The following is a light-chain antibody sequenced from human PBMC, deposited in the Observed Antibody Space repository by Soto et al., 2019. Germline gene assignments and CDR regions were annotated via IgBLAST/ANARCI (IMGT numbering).Light chain of an antibody. Sequence: QSVLTQPPSVSGAPGQRVTISCTGSSSNIGAGYDVHWYQQLPGTAPKLLIYGNSNRPSGVPDRFSGSKSGTSASLAITGLRAEDEADYYCQSYDSSLNEVFGTGTKLTVL. CDR1: SSNIGAGYD. V-gene: IGLV1-40*01. J-gene: IGLJ1*01. CDR3: QSYDSSLNEV. CDR2: GNS.